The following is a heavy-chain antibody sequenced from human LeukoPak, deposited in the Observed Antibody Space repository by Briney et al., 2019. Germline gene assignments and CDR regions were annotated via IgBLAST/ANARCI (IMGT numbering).Heavy chain of an antibody. CDR1: GGSFSGYY. CDR3: ARGDSSSLSSDP. CDR2: INHSGSA. Sequence: SETLSLTCAVYGGSFSGYYWSWIRQPPGKGLEWIGEINHSGSANYNPSLKSRVTISVDTSKNQFSLKLSSVTAADTAVYYCARGDSSSLSSDPWGQGTLVTVSS. J-gene: IGHJ5*02. V-gene: IGHV4-34*01. D-gene: IGHD6-13*01.